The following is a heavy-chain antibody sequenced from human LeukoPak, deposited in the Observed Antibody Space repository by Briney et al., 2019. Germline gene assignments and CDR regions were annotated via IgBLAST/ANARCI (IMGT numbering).Heavy chain of an antibody. Sequence: ASVKVSRKASGYTFTSYYLYWVRQAPGQGLEWMGWISAYKGNTNYAQKLQGRATMTTDTSTSTAYMELRSLRSDDTAVYYCATGAAEDAFDIWGQGTMVTVSS. CDR2: ISAYKGNT. V-gene: IGHV1-18*04. CDR3: ATGAAEDAFDI. D-gene: IGHD1-14*01. J-gene: IGHJ3*02. CDR1: GYTFTSYY.